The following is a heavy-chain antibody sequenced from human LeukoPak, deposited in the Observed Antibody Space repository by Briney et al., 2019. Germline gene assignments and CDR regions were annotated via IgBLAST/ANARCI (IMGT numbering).Heavy chain of an antibody. J-gene: IGHJ5*02. CDR1: GGSISSGDYY. CDR3: ARESSSWRGGNKFDP. D-gene: IGHD6-13*01. Sequence: PSETLSLTCTVSGGSISSGDYYWSWIRQPLGKGLEWIGYIYYSGSTYYNPSLKSRVTISVDTSKNQFSLKLSSVTAADTAVYYCARESSSWRGGNKFDPWGQGTLVTVSS. CDR2: IYYSGST. V-gene: IGHV4-30-4*01.